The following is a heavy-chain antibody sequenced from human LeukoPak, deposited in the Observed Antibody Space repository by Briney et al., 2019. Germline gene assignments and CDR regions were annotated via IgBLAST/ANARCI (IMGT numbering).Heavy chain of an antibody. CDR1: DGSISSSSYY. CDR2: IYYSGST. V-gene: IGHV4-39*07. Sequence: PSETLSLTCTVSDGSISSSSYYWGWIRQPPGKGLEWIGSIYYSGSTYYNPSLKSRVTISVDTSKNQFSLKLSSVTAADTAVYYCARGLRVLLWFGELLSWGQGTLVTVSS. CDR3: ARGLRVLLWFGELLS. D-gene: IGHD3-10*01. J-gene: IGHJ4*02.